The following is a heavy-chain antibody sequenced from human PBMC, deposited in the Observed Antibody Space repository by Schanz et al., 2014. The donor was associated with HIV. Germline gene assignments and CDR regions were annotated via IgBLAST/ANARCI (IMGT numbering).Heavy chain of an antibody. CDR3: ARDRQWQDY. J-gene: IGHJ4*02. CDR2: IWYDGSNK. V-gene: IGHV3-33*01. Sequence: QVQLVESGGGVVQPGRSLRLSCAASGFTFSTYGMHWVRQAPGKGLEWVAVIWYDGSNKYYADSVKGRFTISRDNSKKTLYLQMNSLRAEDTAVYYCARDRQWQDYWGQGTLVTVSS. CDR1: GFTFSTYG. D-gene: IGHD6-19*01.